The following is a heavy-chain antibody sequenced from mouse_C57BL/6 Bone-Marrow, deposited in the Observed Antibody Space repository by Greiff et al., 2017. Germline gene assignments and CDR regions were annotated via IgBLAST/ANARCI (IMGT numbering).Heavy chain of an antibody. CDR1: GYTFTSYG. Sequence: VHLVESGAELARPGASVKLSCKASGYTFTSYGISWVKQRTGQGLEWIGEIYPRSGNTYYNEKFKGKATLTADKSSSTAYMELRSLTSEDSAVYFCARLTYYDGSSYVAWFAYWGQGTLVTVSA. D-gene: IGHD1-1*01. CDR2: IYPRSGNT. V-gene: IGHV1-81*01. CDR3: ARLTYYDGSSYVAWFAY. J-gene: IGHJ3*01.